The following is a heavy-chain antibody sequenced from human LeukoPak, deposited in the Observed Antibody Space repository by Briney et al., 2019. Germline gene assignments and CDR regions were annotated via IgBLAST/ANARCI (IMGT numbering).Heavy chain of an antibody. CDR1: GYTFTGYY. D-gene: IGHD3-22*01. V-gene: IGHV1-2*02. CDR2: INPNSGGT. J-gene: IGHJ4*02. Sequence: ASVKVSCKASGYTFTGYYMHWVRQAPGQGLEWMGWINPNSGGTNYAQKFQGRVTMTRDTSISTAYRELSRLRSDDTAVYYCARVKNYYDSSGYLYYFDYWGQGTLVTVSS. CDR3: ARVKNYYDSSGYLYYFDY.